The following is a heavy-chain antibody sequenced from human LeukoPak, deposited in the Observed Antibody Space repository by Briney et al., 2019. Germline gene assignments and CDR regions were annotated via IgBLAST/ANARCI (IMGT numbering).Heavy chain of an antibody. CDR3: AKVPSYYYDSSGYYPLHFDY. Sequence: PGGSLRLSCAASGFTFTSYAMSWVRQAPGKGLEWVASISGSGGNTYYADSVKGRFTISTDKSKNTLYLQMNSLRAEDTAVYYCAKVPSYYYDSSGYYPLHFDYRGQGTLVTVSS. J-gene: IGHJ4*02. V-gene: IGHV3-23*01. CDR1: GFTFTSYA. D-gene: IGHD3-22*01. CDR2: ISGSGGNT.